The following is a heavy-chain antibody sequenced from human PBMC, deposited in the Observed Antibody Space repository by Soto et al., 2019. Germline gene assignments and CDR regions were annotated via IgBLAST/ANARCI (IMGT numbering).Heavy chain of an antibody. D-gene: IGHD2-21*01. Sequence: SETLSLTCTVSGGSVSSGGYSWSWIRQPPGKGLEWIGYIYHSGSTYYNPSLKSRVTISVDRSKNQFSLKLSSVTAADTAVYYCARGNVVAIDYWGQGTLVTVSS. CDR1: GGSVSSGGYS. CDR2: IYHSGST. CDR3: ARGNVVAIDY. J-gene: IGHJ4*02. V-gene: IGHV4-30-2*01.